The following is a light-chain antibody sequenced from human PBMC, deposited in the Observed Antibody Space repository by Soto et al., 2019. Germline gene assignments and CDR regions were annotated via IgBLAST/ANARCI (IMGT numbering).Light chain of an antibody. J-gene: IGKJ2*01. CDR2: DAS. V-gene: IGKV3-11*01. Sequence: EIVLTQSPATLSLSPGERATLSCRASQSVSSYLAWYQQKPGQAPRLLIYDASNRATGIPARFSGSGSGTDFTLTISCLEPEDFAVYYCQQRSNWPPYTFGLGTKLEIK. CDR1: QSVSSY. CDR3: QQRSNWPPYT.